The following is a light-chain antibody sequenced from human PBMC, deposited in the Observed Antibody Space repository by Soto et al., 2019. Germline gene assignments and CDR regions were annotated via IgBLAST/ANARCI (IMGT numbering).Light chain of an antibody. V-gene: IGLV1-40*01. Sequence: QSVLTQPPSVSGAPGQRVTISCTGNSSNIGAGYDVHWYQQFPGTAPKVLIYSNVHRPSGVPDRFSASRSGASASLAITGLQAEDEADYYCASHAGSSHAWVFGGGTKLTVL. J-gene: IGLJ3*02. CDR3: ASHAGSSHAWV. CDR1: SSNIGAGYD. CDR2: SNV.